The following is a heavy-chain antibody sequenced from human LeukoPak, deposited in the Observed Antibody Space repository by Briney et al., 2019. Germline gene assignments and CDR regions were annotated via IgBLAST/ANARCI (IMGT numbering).Heavy chain of an antibody. V-gene: IGHV3-15*01. CDR1: GFTSGFTFSDAW. D-gene: IGHD3-3*01. J-gene: IGHJ4*02. CDR3: RFWGGNYRGGY. CDR2: VKSTNAGGAT. Sequence: KPGGSLRLSCAASGFTSGFTFSDAWMSRLRQAPGKELEWVVRVKSTNAGGATDYAAPSKGRFTISRDDSENTLYLQMNSRKTEDTAVYYCRFWGGNYRGGYWGQGTQVTVST.